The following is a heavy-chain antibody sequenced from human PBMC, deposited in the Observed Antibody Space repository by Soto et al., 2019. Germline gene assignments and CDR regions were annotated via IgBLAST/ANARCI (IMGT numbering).Heavy chain of an antibody. CDR1: GGSISSSNFY. CDR3: AKDASCYSCGA. CDR2: IRYGGST. D-gene: IGHD2-15*01. Sequence: QLQLQESGPGLVKPSETLSLTCAVSGGSISSSNFYWGWFRQSPGKGLVWIGSIRYGGSTYYSPSRESRVTISVDTSKNQFSLNVRSVNAADTAVYYCAKDASCYSCGAWGQGALVTVAS. V-gene: IGHV4-39*01. J-gene: IGHJ4*02.